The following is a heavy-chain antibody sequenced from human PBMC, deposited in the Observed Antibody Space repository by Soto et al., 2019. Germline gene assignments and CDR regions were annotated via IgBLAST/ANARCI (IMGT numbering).Heavy chain of an antibody. CDR3: AKEFDSSSWQGDYWFDP. D-gene: IGHD6-13*01. J-gene: IGHJ5*02. CDR1: GFTFSSYA. Sequence: GGSLRLSCAASGFTFSSYAMSWVRQAPGKGLEWVSAISGSGGSTYYADPVKGRFTISRDNSKNTLYLQMNSLRAEDTAVYYCAKEFDSSSWQGDYWFDPWGQGTLVTVSS. V-gene: IGHV3-23*01. CDR2: ISGSGGST.